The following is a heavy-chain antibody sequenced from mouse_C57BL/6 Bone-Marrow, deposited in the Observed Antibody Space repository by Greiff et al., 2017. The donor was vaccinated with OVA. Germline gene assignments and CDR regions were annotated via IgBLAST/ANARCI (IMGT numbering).Heavy chain of an antibody. J-gene: IGHJ2*01. Sequence: VQLKESEGGLVQPGSSMKLSCTASGFTFSDYYMAWVRQVPEQGLEWVANINYDGSSTYYLDSFKSRFIISRDNAKNILYLQMSSLKSEDTATYYCAREAGVTGRGLHCFDYWGQGTTLTVSA. D-gene: IGHD2-2*01. CDR1: GFTFSDYY. CDR2: INYDGSST. V-gene: IGHV5-16*01. CDR3: AREAGVTGRGLHCFDY.